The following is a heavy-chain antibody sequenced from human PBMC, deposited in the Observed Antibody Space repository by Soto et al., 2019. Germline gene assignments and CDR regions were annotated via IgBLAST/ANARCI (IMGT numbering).Heavy chain of an antibody. CDR3: AKPLGPLPFDY. CDR1: GFTFSSYA. Sequence: GSLRLSCAASGFTFSSYAMSWVRQAPGKGLEWVSAIRGSDGSTYYADSVKGRFTISRDNSKNTLYLQMNSLRAEDTAVYYCAKPLGPLPFDYWGQGTLVTVSS. V-gene: IGHV3-23*01. J-gene: IGHJ4*02. CDR2: IRGSDGST.